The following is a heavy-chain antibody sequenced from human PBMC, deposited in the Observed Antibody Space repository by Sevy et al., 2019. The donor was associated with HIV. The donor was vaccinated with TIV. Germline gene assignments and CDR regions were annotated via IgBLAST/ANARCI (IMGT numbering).Heavy chain of an antibody. Sequence: GGSLRLSCAASGFTFTSAWMNWVRQTPGKGLGWVGHIKPNSDGGTTDYAAPLKGRFSISRDDSKNAIYLQMNSLKIEDTAVYYCATGPRLFLAWGQGTLVTVSS. J-gene: IGHJ5*02. V-gene: IGHV3-15*05. CDR1: GFTFTSAW. CDR2: IKPNSDGGTT. CDR3: ATGPRLFLA.